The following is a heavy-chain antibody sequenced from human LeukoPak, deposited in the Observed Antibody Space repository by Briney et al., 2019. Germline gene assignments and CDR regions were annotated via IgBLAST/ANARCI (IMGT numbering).Heavy chain of an antibody. V-gene: IGHV3-30-3*01. CDR3: ARDMLRWGGPGCSGGSCYVHFDY. CDR1: GFTFSSYA. J-gene: IGHJ4*02. CDR2: ISYDGSNK. D-gene: IGHD2-15*01. Sequence: GGSLRLSCAASGFTFSSYAMHWVRQAPGKGLEWVAVISYDGSNKYYADSVKGRFTISRDNSKNTLYLQMNSLRAEDTAVYYCARDMLRWGGPGCSGGSCYVHFDYWGQGTLVTVSS.